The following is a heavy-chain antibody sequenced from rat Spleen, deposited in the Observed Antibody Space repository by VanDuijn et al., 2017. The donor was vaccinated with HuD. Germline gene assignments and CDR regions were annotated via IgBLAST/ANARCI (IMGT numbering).Heavy chain of an antibody. D-gene: IGHD1-7*01. V-gene: IGHV2-30*01. J-gene: IGHJ2*01. Sequence: QVQLKESGPGLVQPSQTLSLTCTVSGFSLASYNVHWVRQPTGKGLEWMGIIWTDGNTNFNSTLKSRLTISRDTSESQVFLKMNSLQTEDTAIYFCIRERYGNPASYYFDYWGQGVMVTVSS. CDR3: IRERYGNPASYYFDY. CDR1: GFSLASYN. CDR2: IWTDGNT.